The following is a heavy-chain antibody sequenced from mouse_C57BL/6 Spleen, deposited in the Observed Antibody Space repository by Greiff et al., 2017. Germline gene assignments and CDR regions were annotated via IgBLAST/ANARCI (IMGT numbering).Heavy chain of an antibody. V-gene: IGHV1-69*01. CDR3: ARRNTTVVADY. CDR2: IDPSDSTP. Sequence: QVQLQQPGAELVMPGASVKLSCKASGYTFTSYWMHWVKQRPGQGLEWIGKIDPSDSTPNYNQKFKGKSTLTVDKSSSTAYMQRSSLTSEDAAGYYCARRNTTVVADYWGQGTTLTVSS. J-gene: IGHJ2*01. CDR1: GYTFTSYW. D-gene: IGHD1-1*01.